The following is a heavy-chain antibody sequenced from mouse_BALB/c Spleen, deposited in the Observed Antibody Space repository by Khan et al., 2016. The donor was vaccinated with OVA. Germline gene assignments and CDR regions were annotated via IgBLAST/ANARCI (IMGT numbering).Heavy chain of an antibody. J-gene: IGHJ1*01. CDR1: GFSFTSYT. CDR3: TRDGNYAHWYFDV. V-gene: IGHV5-6-4*01. CDR2: ISSGSTYT. Sequence: EVELVESGGGLVRPGGSLKLSCAASGFSFTSYTMSWVRQTPEKRLEWVATISSGSTYTYYPDSMKGRFTISRDNAKNTLYLQMSSLKSEDTAMYYCTRDGNYAHWYFDVWGAGTTVTVSS. D-gene: IGHD2-1*01.